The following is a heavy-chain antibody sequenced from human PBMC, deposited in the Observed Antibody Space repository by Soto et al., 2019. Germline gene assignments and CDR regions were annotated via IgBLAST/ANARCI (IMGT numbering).Heavy chain of an antibody. Sequence: EVQLVESGGGLVKPGGSLRLSSAASGFTFSSYSMKWVRQAPGKGLEWVSFISSSSSDIYYADSVKGRFPISRDNAKNSLYLQMNSLRARDTAVYYCAPVAGNIWGQGTLVTVSS. J-gene: IGHJ4*02. D-gene: IGHD6-19*01. CDR2: ISSSSSDI. CDR3: APVAGNI. CDR1: GFTFSSYS. V-gene: IGHV3-21*01.